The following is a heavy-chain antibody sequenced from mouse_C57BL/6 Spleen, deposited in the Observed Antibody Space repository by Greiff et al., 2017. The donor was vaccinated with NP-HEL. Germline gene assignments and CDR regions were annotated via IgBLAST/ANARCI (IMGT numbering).Heavy chain of an antibody. V-gene: IGHV1-15*01. CDR2: IDPETGGT. Sequence: QVQLQQSGAELVRPGASVTLSCKASGYTFTDYEMHWVKQTPVHGLEWIGAIDPETGGTAYNQKFKGKAILTADKSSSTAYMELRSLTSEDSAVYYCTRGRTGTDYYAMDYWGQGTSVTVSS. CDR3: TRGRTGTDYYAMDY. D-gene: IGHD4-1*01. CDR1: GYTFTDYE. J-gene: IGHJ4*01.